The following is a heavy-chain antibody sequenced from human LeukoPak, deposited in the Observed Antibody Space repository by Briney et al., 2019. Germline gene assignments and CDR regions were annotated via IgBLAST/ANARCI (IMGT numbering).Heavy chain of an antibody. CDR1: GFTFSSHW. Sequence: GGSLRLSCAVSGFTFSSHWMSWVRQAPGKGLEWVANIKEDGSEKYYVDSVKGRFTISRDNAKNSLYLQMNSLRAEDTAVYYCARGAAGNYYYYYMDVWGKGTTVTVSS. J-gene: IGHJ6*03. D-gene: IGHD6-13*01. CDR3: ARGAAGNYYYYYMDV. V-gene: IGHV3-7*01. CDR2: IKEDGSEK.